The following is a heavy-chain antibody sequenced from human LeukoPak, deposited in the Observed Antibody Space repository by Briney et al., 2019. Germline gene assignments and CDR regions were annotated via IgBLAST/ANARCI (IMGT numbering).Heavy chain of an antibody. D-gene: IGHD1-26*01. V-gene: IGHV3-23*01. Sequence: PGGSLRLSCAASGFTFSSYAMSWVRQAPGKGLEWVSAISGSGGSTYYADSVKGRFTISRDNSKNPLYLQMNSLRAEDTAVYYCANLPLGATTVVYWGQGTLVTVSS. CDR3: ANLPLGATTVVY. CDR2: ISGSGGST. J-gene: IGHJ4*02. CDR1: GFTFSSYA.